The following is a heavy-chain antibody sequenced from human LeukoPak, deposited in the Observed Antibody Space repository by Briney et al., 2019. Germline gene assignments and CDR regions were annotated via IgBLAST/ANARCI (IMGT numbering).Heavy chain of an antibody. D-gene: IGHD3-22*01. V-gene: IGHV1-2*02. Sequence: GASVKVSCKASGYTFTGYYMHWVRQAPGQGLEWMGWINPNSGGTNYAQKFQGRVTMTRDTSISTAYMELSRLRSDDTAVYYCARVGDSSGYYYREQYWGQGTLVTVSS. CDR3: ARVGDSSGYYYREQY. CDR1: GYTFTGYY. J-gene: IGHJ4*02. CDR2: INPNSGGT.